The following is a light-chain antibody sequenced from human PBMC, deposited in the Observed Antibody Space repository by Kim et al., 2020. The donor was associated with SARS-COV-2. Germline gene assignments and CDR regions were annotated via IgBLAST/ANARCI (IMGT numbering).Light chain of an antibody. Sequence: SSELTQDPAVSVALGQTVRITCQGDSLRSYYATWYQQKPGQAPILVIYGKNNRPSGIPDRFSGSSSGNTASLTITGTQAGDEADYYCNSRDTNDTLVFGG. J-gene: IGLJ2*01. CDR1: SLRSYY. CDR3: NSRDTNDTLV. CDR2: GKN. V-gene: IGLV3-19*01.